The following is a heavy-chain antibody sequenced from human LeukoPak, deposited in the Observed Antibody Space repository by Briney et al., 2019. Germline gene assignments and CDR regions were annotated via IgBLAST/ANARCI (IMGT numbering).Heavy chain of an antibody. D-gene: IGHD3-9*01. CDR2: IRQDGSEK. J-gene: IGHJ6*02. V-gene: IGHV3-7*01. CDR3: ALSRFTSRTYYDILKDMDV. CDR1: GFTFSSYW. Sequence: GGSLRLSCAASGFTFSSYWMSWVRQAPGKGLEWVANIRQDGSEKYYVDSVKGRFTISRDNAKNSLYLQMNSLRAEDTAVYYCALSRFTSRTYYDILKDMDVWGQGTTVTVSS.